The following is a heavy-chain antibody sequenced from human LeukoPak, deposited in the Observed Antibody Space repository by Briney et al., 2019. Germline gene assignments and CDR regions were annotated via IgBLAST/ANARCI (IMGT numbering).Heavy chain of an antibody. J-gene: IGHJ6*02. CDR2: MNPNSGNT. V-gene: IGHV1-8*01. CDR3: ARSPKRGYDIVLIRDGMDV. Sequence: ASVKVSCKASGYTFTSYDINWVRQATRQGLEWMGWMNPNSGNTGYAQKFQGRVTMTRNTSISTAYMELSSLRSEDTAVYYCARSPKRGYDIVLIRDGMDVWGQGTTVTVSS. CDR1: GYTFTSYD. D-gene: IGHD2-8*02.